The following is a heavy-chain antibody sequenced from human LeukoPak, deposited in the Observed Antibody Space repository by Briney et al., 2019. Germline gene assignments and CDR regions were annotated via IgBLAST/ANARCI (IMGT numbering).Heavy chain of an antibody. Sequence: SETLSLTCAVYGGSFSGYYWSWIRQPPGKGLEWIGEINHSGSTTYNPSLKSRVTISVDTSKNQFSLKLSSVTAADTAVYYCARGPSSSWYRYYYYYMDVWGKGTTVTVSS. CDR2: INHSGST. CDR1: GGSFSGYY. J-gene: IGHJ6*03. D-gene: IGHD6-13*01. V-gene: IGHV4-34*01. CDR3: ARGPSSSWYRYYYYYMDV.